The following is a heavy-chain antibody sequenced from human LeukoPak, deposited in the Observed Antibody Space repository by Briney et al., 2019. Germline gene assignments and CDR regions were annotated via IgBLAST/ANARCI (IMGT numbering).Heavy chain of an antibody. CDR1: GGSFSGYY. D-gene: IGHD6-19*01. CDR2: INHSGST. J-gene: IGHJ4*02. Sequence: SETLSLTCAVYGGSFSGYYWSWIRQPPGKGLEWCGEINHSGSTNYNPSLKSRVTISVDTSKNQFSLKLSSVTAADTAVYYCARGLTDAVAALPFDYWGQGTLVTVSS. V-gene: IGHV4-34*01. CDR3: ARGLTDAVAALPFDY.